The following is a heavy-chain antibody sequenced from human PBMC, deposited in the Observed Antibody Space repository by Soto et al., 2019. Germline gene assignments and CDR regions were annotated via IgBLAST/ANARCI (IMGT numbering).Heavy chain of an antibody. CDR3: AREGGYSYGHY. D-gene: IGHD5-18*01. V-gene: IGHV3-33*01. CDR1: GFTFRSYG. J-gene: IGHJ4*02. Sequence: GGSLRLSCEASGFTFRSYGMHWVRQAPGKGLEWVAVIWYDGSKMYYSTSVEGRFTISRDNSRNMLYLQMNSLRVEDTAMYYCAREGGYSYGHYWGQGTMGTVSS. CDR2: IWYDGSKM.